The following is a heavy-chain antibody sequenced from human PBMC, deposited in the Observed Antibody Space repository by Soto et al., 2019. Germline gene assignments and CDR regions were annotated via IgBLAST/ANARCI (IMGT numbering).Heavy chain of an antibody. D-gene: IGHD3-16*01. CDR1: GVTFSSYA. CDR3: AKDYESPYYYGMDV. CDR2: ISGSGGST. J-gene: IGHJ6*02. V-gene: IGHV3-23*01. Sequence: GGPLRLSCTASGVTFSSYAMSWVRQAPGKGLEWVSAISGSGGSTYYADSVKGRFTISRDNSKNTLYLQMNSLRAEDTAVYYCAKDYESPYYYGMDVWGQGTTVTVSS.